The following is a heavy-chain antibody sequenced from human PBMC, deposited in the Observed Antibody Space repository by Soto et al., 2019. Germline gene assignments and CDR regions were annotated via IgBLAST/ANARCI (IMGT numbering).Heavy chain of an antibody. Sequence: QVQLVQSGAEVKKPGSSVKVSCKASGGTFSSYAISWVRQAPGQGLEWMGGIIPIFGTANYAQKFQGRVTINADKSTSTAYMELSSLRSEDPAVYYCARDAITFAIVGAWDYWGQGTLVTVSS. CDR2: IIPIFGTA. V-gene: IGHV1-69*06. J-gene: IGHJ4*02. CDR3: ARDAITFAIVGAWDY. CDR1: GGTFSSYA. D-gene: IGHD1-26*01.